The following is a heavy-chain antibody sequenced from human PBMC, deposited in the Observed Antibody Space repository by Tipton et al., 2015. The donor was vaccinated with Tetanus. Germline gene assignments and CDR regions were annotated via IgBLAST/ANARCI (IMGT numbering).Heavy chain of an antibody. D-gene: IGHD3-3*01. CDR3: ARGRSDFWSGRAAWFDP. J-gene: IGHJ5*02. Sequence: TLSLTCTVSGGSISSSSHYWAWIRQPPGKGLEWIGEINHSGGTNYNPSLKSRVTISLDTSKNQFSLKLSSVTAADTAVYYCARGRSDFWSGRAAWFDPWGQGTLVTVSS. CDR2: INHSGGT. CDR1: GGSISSSSHY. V-gene: IGHV4-39*07.